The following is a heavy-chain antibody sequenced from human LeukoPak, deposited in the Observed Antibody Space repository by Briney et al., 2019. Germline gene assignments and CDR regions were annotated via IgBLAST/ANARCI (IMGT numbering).Heavy chain of an antibody. CDR2: ISYDGSNK. D-gene: IGHD4-11*01. V-gene: IGHV3-30*18. CDR3: AKASKSHDY. CDR1: GFTFSSYG. J-gene: IGHJ4*02. Sequence: GGSLRLSCAASGFTFSSYGMHWVRQAPGKGLEWVAVISYDGSNKYYADSVKGRFTISRDNSKNTLYLQMNSLRVEDTAVYYCAKASKSHDYWGQGTLVTVSS.